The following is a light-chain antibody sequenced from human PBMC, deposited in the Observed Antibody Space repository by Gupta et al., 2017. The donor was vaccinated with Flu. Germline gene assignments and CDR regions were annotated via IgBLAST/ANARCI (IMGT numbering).Light chain of an antibody. Sequence: VVPQESSVSVPLGGTVTPTCSSSVGTVTYENSANWVQQKPGQNPWKLLWGTTTKNRWTPARFSVSWGEGTAALTVSGVQAEDEDDYYCRLADDGVVVFGGGT. J-gene: IGLJ2*01. CDR3: RLADDGVVV. V-gene: IGLV7-43*01. CDR2: GTT. CDR1: VGTVTYENS.